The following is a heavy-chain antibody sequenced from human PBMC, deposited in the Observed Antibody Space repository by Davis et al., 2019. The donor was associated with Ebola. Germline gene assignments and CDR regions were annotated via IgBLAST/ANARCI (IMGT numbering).Heavy chain of an antibody. CDR2: IYPGDSDT. Sequence: GESLKISCTASGYSFTSYWIGWVRQMPGKGLEWMGIIYPGDSDTRSSPSLQGQVTISADKSNSTVYLQWSSLKASDTAMYFCAKGRGPYRRGDAFDIWGRGTMVTVSS. J-gene: IGHJ3*02. CDR3: AKGRGPYRRGDAFDI. CDR1: GYSFTSYW. D-gene: IGHD1-26*01. V-gene: IGHV5-51*01.